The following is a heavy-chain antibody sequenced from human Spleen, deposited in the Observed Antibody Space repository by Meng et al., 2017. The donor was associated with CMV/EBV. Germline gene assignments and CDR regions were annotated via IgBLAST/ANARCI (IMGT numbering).Heavy chain of an antibody. V-gene: IGHV4-34*01. CDR1: GGSFSGYY. CDR3: ATLPGYSSGWYPRWFDP. J-gene: IGHJ5*02. CDR2: INHSGST. D-gene: IGHD6-19*01. Sequence: GSLRLSCAVYGGSFSGYYWSWIRQPPGKGLEWIGEINHSGSTNYNPSLKSRVTISVDTSKNQFSLKLSSVTAADTAVYYCATLPGYSSGWYPRWFDPWGQGTLVTVSS.